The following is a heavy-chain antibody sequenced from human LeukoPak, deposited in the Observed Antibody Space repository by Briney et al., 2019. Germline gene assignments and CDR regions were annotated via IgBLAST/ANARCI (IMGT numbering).Heavy chain of an antibody. CDR1: GGSISSSSYY. V-gene: IGHV4-39*07. CDR2: IYYSGST. Sequence: PSETLSLTCTVSGGSISSSSYYWGWIRQPPGKGLEWIGSIYYSGSTYYNPSLKSRVTISVDTSKNQFSLKLSSVTAADTAVYYCAKLVTAIVDFWGQGTLVTVSS. J-gene: IGHJ1*01. D-gene: IGHD2-21*02. CDR3: AKLVTAIVDF.